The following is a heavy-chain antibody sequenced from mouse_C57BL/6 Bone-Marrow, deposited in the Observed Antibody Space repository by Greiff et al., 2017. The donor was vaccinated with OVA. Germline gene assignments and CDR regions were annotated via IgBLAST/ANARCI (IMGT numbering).Heavy chain of an antibody. V-gene: IGHV1-81*01. CDR3: APYYYGSSYGYFDV. CDR1: GYTFTSYG. D-gene: IGHD1-1*01. CDR2: IYPRSGNT. J-gene: IGHJ1*03. Sequence: QVQLQQSGAELARPGASVKLSCKASGYTFTSYGISWVKQSTGQGLEWIGEIYPRSGNTYYNEKFKGKATLTADKSSSTAYMELRSLTSEDSAVYFCAPYYYGSSYGYFDVWGTGTTVTVSS.